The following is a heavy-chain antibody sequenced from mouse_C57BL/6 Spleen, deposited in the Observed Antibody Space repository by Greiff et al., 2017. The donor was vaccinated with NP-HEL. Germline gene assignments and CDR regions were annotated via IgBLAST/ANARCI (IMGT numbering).Heavy chain of an antibody. CDR3: ARVDSSGSGDY. Sequence: VQRVESGAELARPGASVKLSCKASGYTFTSYGISWVKQRTGQGLEWIGEIYPRSGNTYYNEKFKGKATLTADKSSSTAYMELRSLTSEDSAVYFCARVDSSGSGDYWGQGTSVTVSS. J-gene: IGHJ4*01. CDR1: GYTFTSYG. CDR2: IYPRSGNT. V-gene: IGHV1-81*01. D-gene: IGHD3-2*02.